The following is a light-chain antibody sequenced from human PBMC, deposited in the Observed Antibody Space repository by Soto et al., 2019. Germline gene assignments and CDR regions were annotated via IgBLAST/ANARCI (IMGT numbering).Light chain of an antibody. CDR1: QGMSSY. J-gene: IGKJ1*01. CDR2: AAS. CDR3: QQLNSYPRT. Sequence: DIQMTRSPSTLSASVGARVTITCRASQGMSSYLAWYQQKPGKAPKILIYAASPLQSGVPSRFSGSGAGTEVTLTISSLQPEDFATYYCQQLNSYPRTFGQGTKVDIK. V-gene: IGKV1-9*01.